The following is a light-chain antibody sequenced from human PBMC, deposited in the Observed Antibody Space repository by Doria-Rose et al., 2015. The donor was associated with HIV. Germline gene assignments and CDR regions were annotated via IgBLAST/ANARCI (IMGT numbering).Light chain of an antibody. CDR2: DGS. CDR1: QSFSSTY. J-gene: IGKJ1*01. CDR3: HQYGTSWT. Sequence: TQSPGTLSLSPGERATLSCRASQSFSSTYLAWYQQKPGQAPSLLIYDGSTKATGIPDRFSASGSGTDFTRTINRLEPEDFALYYGHQYGTSWTFGQGTKVEI. V-gene: IGKV3-20*01.